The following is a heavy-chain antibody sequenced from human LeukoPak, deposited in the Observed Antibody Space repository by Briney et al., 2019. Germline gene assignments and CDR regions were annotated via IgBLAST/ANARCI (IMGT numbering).Heavy chain of an antibody. Sequence: GGSLRLSCAASGFTFSSYAMSWVRQAPGKGLEWVSAISGSGGSTYYADSVKGRFTISRDNSKNTLYLQLKSLRAEDTAVYYCAKDSSSGTYFDYWGQGTLVTVSS. J-gene: IGHJ4*02. CDR3: AKDSSSGTYFDY. V-gene: IGHV3-23*01. CDR1: GFTFSSYA. CDR2: ISGSGGST. D-gene: IGHD1-26*01.